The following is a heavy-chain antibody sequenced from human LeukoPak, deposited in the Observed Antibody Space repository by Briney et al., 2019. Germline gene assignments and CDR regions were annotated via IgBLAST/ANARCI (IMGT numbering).Heavy chain of an antibody. CDR1: GFTFSSYA. J-gene: IGHJ4*01. D-gene: IGHD3-16*01. Sequence: GGSLRDSRAASGFTFSSYAVTWVRQAPGKGLEWISGITSSGASAYYAASVKGRSTTSRDNSENTLYLHMNSLTVEDSGMYYCVREEDLYRPTRYLFEDWGQ. CDR3: VREEDLYRPTRYLFED. CDR2: ITSSGASA. V-gene: IGHV3-23*01.